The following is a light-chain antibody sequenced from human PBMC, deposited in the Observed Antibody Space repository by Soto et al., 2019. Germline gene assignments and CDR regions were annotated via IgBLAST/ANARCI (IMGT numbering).Light chain of an antibody. CDR2: AAS. CDR1: QHINSF. V-gene: IGKV1-39*01. Sequence: IQMTQSPSSLSASVGDRVSITCRASQHINSFLNWYQQKPGEAPKLLIYAASRLQDGVPSRFSGSGSGTDFTLTISSLQTKDFATYYCQQSYTTPRFTFGQGTKLEIK. CDR3: QQSYTTPRFT. J-gene: IGKJ2*01.